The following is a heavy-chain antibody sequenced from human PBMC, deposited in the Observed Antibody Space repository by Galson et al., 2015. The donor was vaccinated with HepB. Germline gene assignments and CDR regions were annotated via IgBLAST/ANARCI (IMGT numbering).Heavy chain of an antibody. CDR2: IKSKTDGGTT. Sequence: SLRLSCAASGFTFSHAWMSWVRQAPGKGLEWVGRIKSKTDGGTTDYAAPVKGRFTISRDDSKNTLYLQMNSLKTEDAAVYYCTTDQRKATIRGLGWFDPWGQGTLVTVSS. CDR3: TTDQRKATIRGLGWFDP. J-gene: IGHJ5*02. D-gene: IGHD5-24*01. CDR1: GFTFSHAW. V-gene: IGHV3-15*01.